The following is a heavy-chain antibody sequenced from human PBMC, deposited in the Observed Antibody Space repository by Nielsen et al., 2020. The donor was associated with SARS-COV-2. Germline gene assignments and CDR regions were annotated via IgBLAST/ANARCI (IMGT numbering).Heavy chain of an antibody. CDR1: GFTFSSYW. D-gene: IGHD3-9*01. V-gene: IGHV3-7*03. J-gene: IGHJ6*02. CDR2: IKQDGSEK. Sequence: GESLKISCAASGFTFSSYWMSWVRQAPGKGPEWVANIKQDGSEKYYVDSVKGRFTISRDNAKTSLYLQMNSLRAEDTAVYYCARESRYFDWLPPYYYYYGMDVWGQGTTVTVSS. CDR3: ARESRYFDWLPPYYYYYGMDV.